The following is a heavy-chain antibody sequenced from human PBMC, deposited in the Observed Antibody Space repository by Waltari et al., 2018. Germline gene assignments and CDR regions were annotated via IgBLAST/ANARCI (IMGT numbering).Heavy chain of an antibody. CDR1: GGSISSSSYY. CDR2: IYYSART. J-gene: IGHJ4*02. CDR3: ARQPGGGIGFDY. Sequence: QLQLQESGPGLVKPSETLSLTCTVSGGSISSSSYYWGWIRQPPGKGLEWIGSIYYSARTYYNPSLKSRVTISVDTSKNQFSLKLSAVTAADTAVYYCARQPGGGIGFDYWGQGTLVTVSS. V-gene: IGHV4-39*01. D-gene: IGHD3-16*01.